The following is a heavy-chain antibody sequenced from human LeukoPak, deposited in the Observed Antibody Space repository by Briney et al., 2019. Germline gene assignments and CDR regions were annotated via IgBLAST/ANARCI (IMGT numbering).Heavy chain of an antibody. CDR2: ISGSDSST. V-gene: IGHV3-23*01. CDR1: GFTFSSSA. Sequence: PGGSLRLSCAASGFTFSSSAMSWVRQAPGKGLEWVSTISGSDSSTHYADSVKGRFTISRDNSKNTLYLQMNSLRADDTAVYYCAKGGYCSSTSCPRVGWFDPWGQGTLVTVSS. CDR3: AKGGYCSSTSCPRVGWFDP. J-gene: IGHJ5*02. D-gene: IGHD2-2*01.